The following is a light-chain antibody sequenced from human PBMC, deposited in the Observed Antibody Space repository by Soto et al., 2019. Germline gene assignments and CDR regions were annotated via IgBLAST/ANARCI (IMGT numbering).Light chain of an antibody. CDR3: QQRSNWWT. Sequence: EIVLTQSPGTLSLSPGERATLSCRASQSVRSYLAWYQQKRGQAPRLLIYDASNRATGIPARFSGSGSGTDFTLTISSLEPEDFPVYYCQQRSNWWTFGQGTKVDIK. J-gene: IGKJ1*01. CDR1: QSVRSY. CDR2: DAS. V-gene: IGKV3-11*01.